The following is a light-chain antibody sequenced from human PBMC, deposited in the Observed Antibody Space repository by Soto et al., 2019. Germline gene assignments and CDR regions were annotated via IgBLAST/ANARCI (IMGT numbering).Light chain of an antibody. CDR2: DAS. J-gene: IGKJ5*01. V-gene: IGKV3-15*01. CDR3: QQYNNWPPN. Sequence: EVVVTPSPAPLSVSPGERATLSCRASESVGRHLAWYHQKPGQAPKLLIFDASTRATGVPARFSGSGSGTEFTLIVSSLQSEDIAVYFCQQYNNWPPNFGQGTRLEIK. CDR1: ESVGRH.